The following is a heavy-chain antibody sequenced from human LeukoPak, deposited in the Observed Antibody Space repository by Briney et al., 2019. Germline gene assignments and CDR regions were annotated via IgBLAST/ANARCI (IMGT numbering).Heavy chain of an antibody. J-gene: IGHJ4*02. CDR2: IKQDGREK. CDR3: AREGLLELPYSTSDY. D-gene: IGHD1-7*01. Sequence: GGSLRLSCAASGFTFSRYWMTWVRQVPGKGLEWVANIKQDGREKYYVDSVRGRFTISRDNAMNSLYLQMDSLRAADTAVYYCAREGLLELPYSTSDYWGQGTLVTVSS. V-gene: IGHV3-7*01. CDR1: GFTFSRYW.